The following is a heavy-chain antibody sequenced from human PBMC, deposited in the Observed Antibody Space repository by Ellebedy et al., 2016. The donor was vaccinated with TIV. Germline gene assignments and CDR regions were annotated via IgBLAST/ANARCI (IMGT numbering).Heavy chain of an antibody. Sequence: PGGSLRLSCAASGFTFSNYAMHWVRQAPGKGLEWVAVISFDESNKFYGDSVKGRFTISRDNSKNTLYLQMDSLRAEDTAVYYCASSPSQGYWGQGTLVTVSS. CDR2: ISFDESNK. CDR3: ASSPSQGY. V-gene: IGHV3-30*14. J-gene: IGHJ4*02. CDR1: GFTFSNYA.